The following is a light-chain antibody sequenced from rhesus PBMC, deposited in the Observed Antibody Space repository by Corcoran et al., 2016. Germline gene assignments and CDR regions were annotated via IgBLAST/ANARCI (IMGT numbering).Light chain of an antibody. CDR3: YQHSSGYS. J-gene: IGKJ2*01. CDR2: IAS. Sequence: ILTQSPATLSLSPGERATLSCRASQSVSTYLAWYQQKRGQAPGPLDYIASSRATGIPIKFSGSGSGTDFTLTSSNLEPEDVGIYHCYQHSSGYSFGQGTKVEIK. V-gene: IGKV3-10*01. CDR1: QSVSTY.